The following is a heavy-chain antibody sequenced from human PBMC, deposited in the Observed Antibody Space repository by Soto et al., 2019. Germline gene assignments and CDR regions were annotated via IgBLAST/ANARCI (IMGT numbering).Heavy chain of an antibody. CDR3: ARGLWFGNYYYMDV. Sequence: GASVKVSCKASGYTFTSYDINWVRQATGQGLEWMGWMNPNSGNTGYAQKFQGRVTMTRNTSISTAYMELSSLRSEDTAVYYCARGLWFGNYYYMDVWGKGTTVTVSS. J-gene: IGHJ6*03. D-gene: IGHD3-10*01. CDR2: MNPNSGNT. V-gene: IGHV1-8*01. CDR1: GYTFTSYD.